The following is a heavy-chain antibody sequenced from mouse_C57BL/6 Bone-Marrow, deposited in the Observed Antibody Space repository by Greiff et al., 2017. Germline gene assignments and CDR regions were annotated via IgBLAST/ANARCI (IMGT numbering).Heavy chain of an antibody. D-gene: IGHD2-12*01. CDR1: GYTFTEYT. CDR2: FYPGSGSI. Sequence: QVQLKQSGAELVKPGASVKLSCKASGYTFTEYTIHWVKQRSGQGLEWIGWFYPGSGSIKYNEKFKDKATLTADKSSSTVYMERRRLTAEDSAGDGGARNPSYDGRSCYFDYWGQGTTRTVYS. V-gene: IGHV1-62-2*01. J-gene: IGHJ2*01. CDR3: ARNPSYDGRSCYFDY.